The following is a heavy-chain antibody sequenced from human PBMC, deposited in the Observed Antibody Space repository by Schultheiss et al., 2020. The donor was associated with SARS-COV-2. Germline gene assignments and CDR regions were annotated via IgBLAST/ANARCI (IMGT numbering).Heavy chain of an antibody. CDR3: ATWDLGYYGMDV. CDR1: GGSISSYY. CDR2: IYHSGST. V-gene: IGHV4-59*08. J-gene: IGHJ6*02. D-gene: IGHD1-26*01. Sequence: SETLSLTCTVSGGSISSYYWSWIRQPPGKGLEWIGEIYHSGSTNYNPSLKSRVTISVDKSKNQFSLKLSSVTAADTAVYYCATWDLGYYGMDVWGQGTTVTVSS.